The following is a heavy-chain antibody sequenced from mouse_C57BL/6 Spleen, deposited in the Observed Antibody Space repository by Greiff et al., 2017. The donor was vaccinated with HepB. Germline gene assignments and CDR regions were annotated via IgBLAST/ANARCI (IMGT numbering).Heavy chain of an antibody. Sequence: QVQLQQSGAELVRPGASVTLSCKASGYTFTDYEMHWVKQTPVHGLEWIGAIDPETGGTAYNQKFKGKAILTADKSSSTAYMQLRSLTSEDSAVYDCTRDYYGSLGWFAYWGQGTLVTVSA. J-gene: IGHJ3*01. D-gene: IGHD1-1*01. CDR3: TRDYYGSLGWFAY. V-gene: IGHV1-15*01. CDR2: IDPETGGT. CDR1: GYTFTDYE.